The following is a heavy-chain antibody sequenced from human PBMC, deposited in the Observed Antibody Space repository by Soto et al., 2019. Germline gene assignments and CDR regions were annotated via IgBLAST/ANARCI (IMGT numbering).Heavy chain of an antibody. V-gene: IGHV3-30*18. CDR1: GFTFSSYG. D-gene: IGHD2-15*01. J-gene: IGHJ4*02. CDR3: AKELGGYCSGGSCYYFDY. CDR2: ISYDGSNK. Sequence: QPGGSLRLSCAASGFTFSSYGMHWVRQAPGKGLEWVAVISYDGSNKYYADSVKGRFTMSRDNSKNTLYLQMNSLRAEDTAVYYCAKELGGYCSGGSCYYFDYWGQGTLVTVSS.